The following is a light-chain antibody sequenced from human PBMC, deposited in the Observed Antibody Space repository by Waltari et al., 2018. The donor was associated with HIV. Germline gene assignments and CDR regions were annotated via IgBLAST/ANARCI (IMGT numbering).Light chain of an antibody. CDR2: DAS. J-gene: IGKJ1*01. CDR1: QSISIAY. V-gene: IGKV3D-7*01. CDR3: HQDHSFPMT. Sequence: EVVLTQSPATLSLSPGEGATLSCRASQSISIAYLSWYQQKPGQAPRLLIYDASTRATGVPLRFSGSGSETDFTLTITSLQPEDFAVYYCHQDHSFPMTFGQGTKVEIK.